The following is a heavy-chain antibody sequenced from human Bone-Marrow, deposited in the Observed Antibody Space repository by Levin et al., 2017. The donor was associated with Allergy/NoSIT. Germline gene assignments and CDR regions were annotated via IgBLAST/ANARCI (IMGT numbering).Heavy chain of an antibody. CDR3: TTARTPYDFWSTYYTSFFDY. D-gene: IGHD3-3*01. Sequence: GESLKISCAASGFPFSNAWMSWVRQAPGKGLEWIGHIRTKADGGTTDYAAPVKGRFTISRDDSENTLYLQMNSLKTEDTALYYCTTARTPYDFWSTYYTSFFDYWGQGTLVTVSS. V-gene: IGHV3-15*01. J-gene: IGHJ4*02. CDR1: GFPFSNAW. CDR2: IRTKADGGTT.